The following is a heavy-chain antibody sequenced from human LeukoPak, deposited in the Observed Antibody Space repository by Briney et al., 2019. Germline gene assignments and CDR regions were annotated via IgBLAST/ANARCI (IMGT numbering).Heavy chain of an antibody. CDR1: GFTFSSYA. CDR3: TRRQFKAFNI. V-gene: IGHV3-49*04. CDR2: IRSTAYGGTS. J-gene: IGHJ3*02. Sequence: PGGSLRLSCAASGFTFSSYAMSWVRQAPGKGLEWVGFIRSTAYGGTSEYAASVKGRFTISRDDSNSIAYLQMNSLKTEDTAVYYCTRRQFKAFNIWGQGAMVTVSS.